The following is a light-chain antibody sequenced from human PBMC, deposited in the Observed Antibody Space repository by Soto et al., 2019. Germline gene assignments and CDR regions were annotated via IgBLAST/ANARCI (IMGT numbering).Light chain of an antibody. CDR1: SSDVGGYNY. J-gene: IGLJ3*02. Sequence: QSALTQPASVSGSPGRSITISCTGTSSDVGGYNYVSWYQQHPGKAPKLIIYEVSNRPSGVSNRFSGSKSGNTASLTISGLQAEDEANYYCSSFTTSSTLVFGGGTKVTVL. CDR2: EVS. CDR3: SSFTTSSTLV. V-gene: IGLV2-14*01.